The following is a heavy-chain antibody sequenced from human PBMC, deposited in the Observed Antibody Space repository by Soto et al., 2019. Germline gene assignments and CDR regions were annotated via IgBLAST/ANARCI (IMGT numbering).Heavy chain of an antibody. Sequence: GGSLRLSCAASGFTFSGSAMHWFRQASGKGLEWVGRIRSKANSYATAYAASVKGRFTISRDDSKNTAYLQMNSLKTEDTAVYYCTRHRATYGDYTYYYGMDVWGQGTTVTVSS. D-gene: IGHD4-17*01. V-gene: IGHV3-73*01. CDR2: IRSKANSYAT. J-gene: IGHJ6*02. CDR1: GFTFSGSA. CDR3: TRHRATYGDYTYYYGMDV.